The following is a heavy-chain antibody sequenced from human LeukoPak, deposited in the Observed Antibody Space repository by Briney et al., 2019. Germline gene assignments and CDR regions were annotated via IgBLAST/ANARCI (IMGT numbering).Heavy chain of an antibody. D-gene: IGHD2-15*01. V-gene: IGHV3-33*01. CDR3: ARVGVVAATPYELWVFDP. CDR2: IWYDGSNK. Sequence: PGRSLRLSCAASGFTFSSYGMHWVRQAPGKGLEWVAVIWYDGSNKYYADSVKGRFTISRDNSKNTLYLQMNSLGAEDTAVYYCARVGVVAATPYELWVFDPWGQGTLVTVSS. CDR1: GFTFSSYG. J-gene: IGHJ5*02.